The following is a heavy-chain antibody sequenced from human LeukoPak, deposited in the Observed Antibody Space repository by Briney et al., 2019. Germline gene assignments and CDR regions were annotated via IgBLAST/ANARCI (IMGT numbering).Heavy chain of an antibody. CDR1: GFTFSSYG. J-gene: IGHJ4*02. V-gene: IGHV3-33*06. Sequence: HTGGSLRLSCAASGFTFSSYGMHWVRQAPGKGLEWVAVIWYDGSNKYYADSVKGRFTISRDNSKSTLYLQMNSLRAEDTAVYYCAKGHYYDSSGLFYWGQGTLVTVSS. CDR3: AKGHYYDSSGLFY. CDR2: IWYDGSNK. D-gene: IGHD3-22*01.